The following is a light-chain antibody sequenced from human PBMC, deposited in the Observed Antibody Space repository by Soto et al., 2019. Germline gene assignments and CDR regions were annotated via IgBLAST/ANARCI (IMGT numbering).Light chain of an antibody. CDR1: QSLVHSDGNTY. CDR2: YVS. CDR3: MQGTHWPLT. V-gene: IGKV2-30*02. Sequence: DVVMTQSPLSLPVTLGQPASISCRSSQSLVHSDGNTYLNWFQQRPGQSPRRLIYYVSNRDSAVPDRFSGSGSGTDFTRKISRVEAEDVGVYYCMQGTHWPLTFGQGTRVEIK. J-gene: IGKJ1*01.